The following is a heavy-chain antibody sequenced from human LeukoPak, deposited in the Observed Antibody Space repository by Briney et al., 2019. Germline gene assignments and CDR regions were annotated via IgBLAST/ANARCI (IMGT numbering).Heavy chain of an antibody. CDR1: GFRFNDYD. J-gene: IGHJ4*02. CDR2: FWWRGGSI. Sequence: GRSLRLSCVASGFRFNDYDMLWVRQAPGKGLEWVSGFWWRGGSIGYVDSVKGHFIISRDNAKNSLYLEMNSLRPEDSALYYCAKEKKVGQNLYLFDHWGRRTLVTVPS. V-gene: IGHV3-9*01. CDR3: AKEKKVGQNLYLFDH. D-gene: IGHD1-26*01.